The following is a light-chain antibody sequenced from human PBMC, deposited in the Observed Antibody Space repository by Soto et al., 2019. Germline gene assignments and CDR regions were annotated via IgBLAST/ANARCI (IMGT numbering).Light chain of an antibody. CDR2: QVT. CDR3: TSFSSYTSIYV. Sequence: QSALTQPASVSGSLGQSITISCTGTTRDIAGYNYISWYQQLPGKAPKLMIYQVTIRPSGISNRFSGSKSGNTASLTISGLQAEDEADSYCTSFSSYTSIYVLGNGTKVTVL. V-gene: IGLV2-14*01. J-gene: IGLJ1*01. CDR1: TRDIAGYNY.